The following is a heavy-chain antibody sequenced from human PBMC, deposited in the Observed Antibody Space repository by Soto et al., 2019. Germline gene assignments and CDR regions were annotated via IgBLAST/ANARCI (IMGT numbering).Heavy chain of an antibody. Sequence: SETLSLTCAVYGRSFSGYYWSWIRQPPVKGREWIGEINHIGSTNYNPSLKSRVTISVDTSKNQFSLKLSSVTAADTAVYYCAHRRFTGPYYYYYYGMDVWGQGTTVT. D-gene: IGHD3-3*01. V-gene: IGHV4-34*01. CDR1: GRSFSGYY. J-gene: IGHJ6*02. CDR2: INHIGST. CDR3: AHRRFTGPYYYYYYGMDV.